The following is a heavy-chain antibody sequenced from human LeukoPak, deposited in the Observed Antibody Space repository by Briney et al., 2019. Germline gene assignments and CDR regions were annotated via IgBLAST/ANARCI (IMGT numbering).Heavy chain of an antibody. Sequence: SETLSLTCTVSGGSISSRSYYWGWIRQPPGKGLEWIGEINHSGSTNYNPSLKSRVTISVDTSKNQFSLKLSSVTAADTAVYYCARGRALVRKVFDYWGQGTLVTVSS. CDR2: INHSGST. V-gene: IGHV4-39*07. CDR1: GGSISSRSYY. CDR3: ARGRALVRKVFDY. D-gene: IGHD5-18*01. J-gene: IGHJ4*02.